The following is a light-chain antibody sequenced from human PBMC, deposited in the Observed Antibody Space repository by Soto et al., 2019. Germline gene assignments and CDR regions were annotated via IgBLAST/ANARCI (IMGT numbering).Light chain of an antibody. CDR2: GAS. V-gene: IGKV3-20*01. Sequence: EIVLTQSPGTLSLSPGERATLSCRASQNVSSSYLAWYQQKPGQAPRLLIYGASSRATGIPDRFSGSGSGTDFTLTIRRLEPEDFAVYYCQQYGSSPGTFGQGTKVEIK. CDR1: QNVSSSY. CDR3: QQYGSSPGT. J-gene: IGKJ1*01.